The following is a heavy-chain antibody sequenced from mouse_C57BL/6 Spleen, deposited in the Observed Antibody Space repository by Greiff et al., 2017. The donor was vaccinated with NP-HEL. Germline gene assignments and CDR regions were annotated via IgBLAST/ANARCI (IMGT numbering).Heavy chain of an antibody. D-gene: IGHD2-2*01. CDR2: ISYDGSN. V-gene: IGHV3-6*01. CDR3: ARDLWFYAMDY. CDR1: GYSITSGYY. J-gene: IGHJ4*01. Sequence: DVQLQESGPGLVKPSQSLSLTCSVTGYSITSGYYWNWIRQFPGNKLEWMGYISYDGSNNYNPSLKNRISITRDTSKNQFFLKLNSVTTEDTATYYCARDLWFYAMDYWGQGTSVTVSS.